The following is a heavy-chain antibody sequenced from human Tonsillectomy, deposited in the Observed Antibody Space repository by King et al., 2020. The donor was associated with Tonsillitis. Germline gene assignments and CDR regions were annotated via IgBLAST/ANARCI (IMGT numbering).Heavy chain of an antibody. D-gene: IGHD6-13*01. CDR2: MNPNSGNT. CDR3: ARGLTGYSSSWFSDYYYYYMDV. J-gene: IGHJ6*03. CDR1: GDTFTSYD. Sequence: VQLVESGAEVKKPGASVKVSCKASGDTFTSYDINWVRQATGQWLEWMGWMNPNSGNTGYAQKFQGRVTMTRNTSISTAYMELSSLRSEDTAVYYCARGLTGYSSSWFSDYYYYYMDVWGKGTTVTVSS. V-gene: IGHV1-8*01.